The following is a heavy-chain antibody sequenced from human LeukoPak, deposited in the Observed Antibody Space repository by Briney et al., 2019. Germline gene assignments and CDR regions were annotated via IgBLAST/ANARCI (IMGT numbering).Heavy chain of an antibody. D-gene: IGHD3-22*01. V-gene: IGHV4-39*01. CDR2: IYYSGST. CDR3: ARLFYYDSSGPLS. Sequence: SETLSLTCNVFGGSIRSSNYYWGWIRQPPGKGLEWIGSIYYSGSTYYNPSLKSRVTISVDTSNNQFSLKVRSATATDTAVYYCARLFYYDSSGPLSWGQGTLVTVSS. J-gene: IGHJ5*02. CDR1: GGSIRSSNYY.